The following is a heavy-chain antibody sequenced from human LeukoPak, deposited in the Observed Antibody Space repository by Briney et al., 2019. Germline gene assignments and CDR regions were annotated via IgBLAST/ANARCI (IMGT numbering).Heavy chain of an antibody. CDR1: GDSISSGDYY. D-gene: IGHD3-9*01. CDR3: AGAVTGYYLSHYYFPY. Sequence: PSETLSLTCTVSGDSISSGDYYWTWIRPPPGKGLEWIGYIYYNGITYYNPSLKSRVIISVDQPKKQFSLKLSSVTAADTAVYYCAGAVTGYYLSHYYFPYWGRGTLVTVSS. J-gene: IGHJ4*02. CDR2: IYYNGIT. V-gene: IGHV4-30-4*01.